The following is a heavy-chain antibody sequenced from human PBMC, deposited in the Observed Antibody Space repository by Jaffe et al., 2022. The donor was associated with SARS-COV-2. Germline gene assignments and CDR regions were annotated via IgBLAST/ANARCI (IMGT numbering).Heavy chain of an antibody. Sequence: EVQLVQSGAEVKKPGESLKISCKGSGYSFTSYWIGWVRQMPGKGLEWMGIIYPGDSDTRYSPSFQGQVTISADKSISTAYLQWSSLKASDTAMYYCARQPGYSYGYRSYYGMDVWGQGTTVTVSS. CDR2: IYPGDSDT. D-gene: IGHD5-18*01. V-gene: IGHV5-51*01. J-gene: IGHJ6*02. CDR1: GYSFTSYW. CDR3: ARQPGYSYGYRSYYGMDV.